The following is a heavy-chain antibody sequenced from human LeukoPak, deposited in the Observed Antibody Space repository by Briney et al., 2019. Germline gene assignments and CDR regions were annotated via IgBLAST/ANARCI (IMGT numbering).Heavy chain of an antibody. J-gene: IGHJ4*02. CDR3: VTGRHVSGSYYENY. D-gene: IGHD1-26*01. CDR2: INSDGSWT. V-gene: IGHV3-74*01. Sequence: GGSLRLSCAASGNYWMHWVRQAPGKGLVWVSHINSDGSWTSYADSVKGRFTISKDNAKNTVYLQMNSLRAEDTAVYYCVTGRHVSGSYYENYWGQGTLVTVSS. CDR1: GNYW.